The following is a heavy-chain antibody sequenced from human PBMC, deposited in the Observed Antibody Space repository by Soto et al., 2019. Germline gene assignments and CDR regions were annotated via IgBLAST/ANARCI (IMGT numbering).Heavy chain of an antibody. Sequence: QVQLVQSGAEVKKPGSSVKVSCKASGGTLNKHAITWVRRAPGQGLEWLGGIIPMFGIPNYPQKFQGRVIITADDSTNTSHMELSSLTSDDTAVYFCARGGTSGWLKGAYDVWGQRTMVTVSS. CDR2: IIPMFGIP. D-gene: IGHD6-19*01. CDR3: ARGGTSGWLKGAYDV. V-gene: IGHV1-69*01. CDR1: GGTLNKHA. J-gene: IGHJ3*01.